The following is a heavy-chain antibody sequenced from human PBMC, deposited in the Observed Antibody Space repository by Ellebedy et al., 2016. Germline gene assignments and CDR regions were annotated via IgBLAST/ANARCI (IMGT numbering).Heavy chain of an antibody. Sequence: SETLSLTXAVSGGSIGSGGYYWGWIRQPPGKGLEWIGSIYYSGSTYYNPSLKSRVTISVDTSKNQFSLKLSSVTAADTAVYYCARRRDGSSWTYYFDYWGQGTLVTVSS. D-gene: IGHD6-13*01. CDR3: ARRRDGSSWTYYFDY. CDR1: GGSIGSGGYY. J-gene: IGHJ4*02. CDR2: IYYSGST. V-gene: IGHV4-39*01.